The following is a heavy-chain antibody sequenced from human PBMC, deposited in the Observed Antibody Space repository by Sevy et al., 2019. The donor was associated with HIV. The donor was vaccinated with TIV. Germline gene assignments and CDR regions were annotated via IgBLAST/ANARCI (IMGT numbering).Heavy chain of an antibody. CDR1: GFTFITYA. V-gene: IGHV3-23*01. CDR2: IYGSGGAT. Sequence: GGSLRLSCKPSGFTFITYAMNWVRQAPGKGLEWVSTIYGSGGATYYADSVKGRFTISRDNSKNTLYLQMNSLRTEDSAVYYCAGGRYDSSGSFHAFDIWGQGTMVTVSS. D-gene: IGHD3-22*01. CDR3: AGGRYDSSGSFHAFDI. J-gene: IGHJ3*02.